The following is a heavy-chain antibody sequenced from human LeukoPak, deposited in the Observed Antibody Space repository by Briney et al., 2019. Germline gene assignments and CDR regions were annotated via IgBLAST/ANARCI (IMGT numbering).Heavy chain of an antibody. CDR1: GFTFSSYG. CDR2: ISYDGSNK. V-gene: IGHV3-30*18. CDR3: AKDSGSHPFDY. D-gene: IGHD1-26*01. Sequence: GGSLRLSCAASGFTFSSYGMYWVRQAPGKGLEWVAVISYDGSNKYYADSVRGRFTISRDNSKNTLYLQMNSLRAEDTAVYYCAKDSGSHPFDYWGQGTLVTVSS. J-gene: IGHJ4*02.